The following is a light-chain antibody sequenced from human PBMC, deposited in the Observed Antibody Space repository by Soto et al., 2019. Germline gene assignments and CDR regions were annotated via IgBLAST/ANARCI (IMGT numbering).Light chain of an antibody. CDR3: QQRYNWPLT. CDR2: GAS. J-gene: IGKJ4*01. V-gene: IGKV3-11*01. CDR1: QSININ. Sequence: EIFFTPSPGTPSFSHRERAPLSSGASQSININLAWYQQKPGQAPRLLIYGASNGAAGIPARFSGTGSGTDFTLTISSLEPDDFAVYYCQQRYNWPLTFGGGTKVDIK.